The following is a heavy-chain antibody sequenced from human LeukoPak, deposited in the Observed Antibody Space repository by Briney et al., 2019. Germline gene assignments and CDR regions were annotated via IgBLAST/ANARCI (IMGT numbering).Heavy chain of an antibody. CDR1: GGSISSGGYY. CDR3: ASPKDVLLWFGELSY. Sequence: SETLSLTCTVSGGSISSGGYYWSWIRQPPGKGLEWIGYIYHSGSTYYNPSLKSRVTISVDTSKNQFSLKLSSVTAADTAVYYCASPKDVLLWFGELSYWGQGTLVTVSS. D-gene: IGHD3-10*01. CDR2: IYHSGST. V-gene: IGHV4-30-2*01. J-gene: IGHJ4*02.